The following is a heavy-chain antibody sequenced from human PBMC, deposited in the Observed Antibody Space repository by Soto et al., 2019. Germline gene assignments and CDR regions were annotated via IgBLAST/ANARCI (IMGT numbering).Heavy chain of an antibody. V-gene: IGHV4-34*01. D-gene: IGHD6-13*01. CDR3: ARDKSPSSWYHWFDP. CDR2: INHSGDT. CDR1: GGSLSGYY. J-gene: IGHJ5*02. Sequence: SETLSLTCAVSGGSLSGYYWSWIRQSPGKGLEWIGEINHSGDTNYNPSLKSRVTISADTSKSQFSLKLYSVTAADTAVYYCARDKSPSSWYHWFDPWGQGTLVTVSS.